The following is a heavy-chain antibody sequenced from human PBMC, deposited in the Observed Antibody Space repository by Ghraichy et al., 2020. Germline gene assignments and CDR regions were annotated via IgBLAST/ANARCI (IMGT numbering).Heavy chain of an antibody. J-gene: IGHJ6*02. V-gene: IGHV1-3*01. CDR2: INAGNGNT. D-gene: IGHD6-13*01. Sequence: ASVKVSCKASGYTFTSYAMHWVRQAPGQRLEWMGWINAGNGNTKYSQKFQGRVTITRGTSASTAYMELSSLRSEDTAVYYCARGQQLVLYYYYGMDVWGQGTTVTVSS. CDR1: GYTFTSYA. CDR3: ARGQQLVLYYYYGMDV.